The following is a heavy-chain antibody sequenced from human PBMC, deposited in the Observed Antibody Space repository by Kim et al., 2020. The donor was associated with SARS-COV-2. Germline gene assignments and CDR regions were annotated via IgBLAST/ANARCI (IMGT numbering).Heavy chain of an antibody. J-gene: IGHJ4*02. CDR1: GFTFSSYA. V-gene: IGHV3-64D*09. CDR2: ISSNGGST. Sequence: GGSLRLSCSASGFTFSSYAMHWVRQAPGKGLEYVSAISSNGGSTYYADSVKGRFTISRDNSKNTLYLQMSSLRAEDTAVYYCVKDPRIAAAVTPYYFDYWGQGTLVTVSS. CDR3: VKDPRIAAAVTPYYFDY. D-gene: IGHD6-13*01.